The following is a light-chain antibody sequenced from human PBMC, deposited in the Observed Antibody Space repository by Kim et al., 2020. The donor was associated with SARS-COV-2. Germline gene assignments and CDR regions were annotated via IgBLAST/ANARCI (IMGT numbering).Light chain of an antibody. CDR2: AAS. J-gene: IGKJ1*01. V-gene: IGKV1-27*01. CDR1: QHIANS. CDR3: QKYNSAPWT. Sequence: ASMGHRVTITCRASQHIANSLAWYQQKPGKVPQVLIYAASTLQSGVPSRFSGSVSGTEFTLTIGSLQTEDGATYYCQKYNSAPWTFGPGTKVDIK.